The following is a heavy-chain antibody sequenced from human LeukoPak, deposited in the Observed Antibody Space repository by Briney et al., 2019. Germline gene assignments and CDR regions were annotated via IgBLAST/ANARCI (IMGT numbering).Heavy chain of an antibody. CDR1: GFTFSSYS. D-gene: IGHD3-3*01. CDR3: ARGIYDFWSGYYGGPFDY. J-gene: IGHJ4*02. V-gene: IGHV3-21*01. Sequence: GGSLRLSCAASGFTFSSYSMNWVRQAPGKGLEWVSSISSSSSYIYYADSVKGRFTISRDNAKNSLYLQMNSLRAEDTAVYYCARGIYDFWSGYYGGPFDYWGQGTLVTVSS. CDR2: ISSSSSYI.